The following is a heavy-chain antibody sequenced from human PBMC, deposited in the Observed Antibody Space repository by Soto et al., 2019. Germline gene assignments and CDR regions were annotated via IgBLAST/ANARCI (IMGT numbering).Heavy chain of an antibody. CDR1: GFTFSSYG. D-gene: IGHD3-22*01. Sequence: QVQLVESGGGVVQPGRSLRLSCAASGFTFSSYGMHWVRQAPGKGLEWVVVISYDGSNKYYADSVKGRFTISRDNSKNTLYLQMNSLRAEDMAVYYCAKDLDYYDSSGYPDYWGQGTLVTVSS. V-gene: IGHV3-30*18. CDR2: ISYDGSNK. J-gene: IGHJ4*02. CDR3: AKDLDYYDSSGYPDY.